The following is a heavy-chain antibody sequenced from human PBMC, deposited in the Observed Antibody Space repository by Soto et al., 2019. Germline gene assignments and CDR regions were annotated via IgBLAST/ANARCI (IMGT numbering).Heavy chain of an antibody. J-gene: IGHJ4*02. CDR1: GGSIRGFY. Sequence: SETLSLTCTISGGSIRGFYWGWIRQPPGKGLEWIGNIYYSGSANYDTSLRNRLTIPLNTSKNQLSLNLNSVTAADTAIYYCARWTYCGGDCYWLDFWGQGTLVTVS. CDR2: IYYSGSA. V-gene: IGHV4-59*01. D-gene: IGHD2-21*02. CDR3: ARWTYCGGDCYWLDF.